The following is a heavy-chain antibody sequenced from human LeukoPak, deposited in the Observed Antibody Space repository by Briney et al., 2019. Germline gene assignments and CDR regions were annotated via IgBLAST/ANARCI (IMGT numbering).Heavy chain of an antibody. V-gene: IGHV5-51*01. CDR1: GYSFTSYW. CDR2: IYPGDSDT. D-gene: IGHD1/OR15-1a*01. Sequence: GESLKISCKGSGYSFTSYWIGWVRQMPGKGPEWMGTIYPGDSDTRYSPSFQGQVTISADKSISTAYQQWSSLKASDTAMYYCARPGTRQKLSLGYWGQGTLVTVSS. J-gene: IGHJ4*02. CDR3: ARPGTRQKLSLGY.